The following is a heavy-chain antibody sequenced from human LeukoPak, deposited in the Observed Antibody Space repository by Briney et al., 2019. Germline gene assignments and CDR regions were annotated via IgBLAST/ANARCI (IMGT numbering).Heavy chain of an antibody. D-gene: IGHD6-13*01. Sequence: GGTLRLSCAASGFTFSTYGMSWVRQAPGKGLEWVSGISGSGGSRFYTDSVKGRFTISRDNAKNSLYLQMNSLRAEDTAVYYCARDLGSSSSAFDYWGQGTLVTVSS. J-gene: IGHJ4*02. CDR1: GFTFSTYG. CDR3: ARDLGSSSSAFDY. V-gene: IGHV3-23*01. CDR2: ISGSGGSR.